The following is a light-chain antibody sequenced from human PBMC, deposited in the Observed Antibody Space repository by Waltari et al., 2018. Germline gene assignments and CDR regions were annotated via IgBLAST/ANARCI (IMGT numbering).Light chain of an antibody. Sequence: QSALTQPPSASGSPGQSVTISCTGSGNDVGGYNYVSWYQQHPGKAPKLLIHEVNNWHSGAPDRFSGSKSGNTASLTVSGLQAEDEADYYCSSYAGGNNLVFGGGTKLTVL. V-gene: IGLV2-8*01. CDR1: GNDVGGYNY. CDR2: EVN. J-gene: IGLJ2*01. CDR3: SSYAGGNNLV.